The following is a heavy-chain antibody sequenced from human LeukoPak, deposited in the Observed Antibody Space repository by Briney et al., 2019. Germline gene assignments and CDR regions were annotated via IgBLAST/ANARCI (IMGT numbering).Heavy chain of an antibody. CDR1: GFTFSSYW. D-gene: IGHD3-3*01. V-gene: IGHV3-7*01. J-gene: IGHJ6*03. CDR2: IKQDGSNK. Sequence: GGSLRLSCAASGFTFSSYWMSWVRQAPGKGLEWVANIKQDGSNKYYADSVKGRFTISRDNSKNTLYLQMNSLRPEDTAVYYCARDKRFYQSQRDYYYYYCMDVWGKGTTVTVSS. CDR3: ARDKRFYQSQRDYYYYYCMDV.